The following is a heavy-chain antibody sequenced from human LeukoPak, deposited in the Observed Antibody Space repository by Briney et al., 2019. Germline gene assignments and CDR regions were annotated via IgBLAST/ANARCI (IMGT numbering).Heavy chain of an antibody. J-gene: IGHJ4*02. CDR2: TGSSGSTI. CDR1: GFTFSDYY. CDR3: ARDGYCTNGVCSYYFDY. D-gene: IGHD2-8*01. V-gene: IGHV3-11*01. Sequence: GGSLRLSCAASGFTFSDYYMSWIRQAPGKGLEWVSYTGSSGSTIYYADSVKGRFTISRDNAKNSLYLQMNSLRAEDTAVYYCARDGYCTNGVCSYYFDYWGQGTLVTVSS.